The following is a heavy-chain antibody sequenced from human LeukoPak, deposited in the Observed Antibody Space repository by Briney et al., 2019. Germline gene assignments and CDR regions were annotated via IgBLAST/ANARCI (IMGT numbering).Heavy chain of an antibody. V-gene: IGHV4-59*01. Sequence: PSETLSLTCTVSGGSISSYYWSWLRQPPGKGLEWIGYIYYSGSTNYNPSLKSRVTISVDTSKNQFSLKLSSVTAADTAVYYCARAPPWGDYGWGGPDAFDIWGQGTMVTVSS. D-gene: IGHD3-16*01. CDR3: ARAPPWGDYGWGGPDAFDI. CDR1: GGSISSYY. CDR2: IYYSGST. J-gene: IGHJ3*02.